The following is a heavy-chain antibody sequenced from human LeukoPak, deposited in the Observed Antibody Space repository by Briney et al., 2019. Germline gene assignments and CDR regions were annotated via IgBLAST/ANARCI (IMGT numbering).Heavy chain of an antibody. CDR1: GVRFSDYY. CDR3: ASSRGGYCSSTTCRYYYYYYIDV. V-gene: IGHV3-11*01. CDR2: ISSPGSTT. J-gene: IGHJ6*03. D-gene: IGHD2-2*01. Sequence: GGSLRLSCAASGVRFSDYYMSWIRQAPGKGLEWFSYISSPGSTTYYAAYVTGRFTISSDNTKNSLSLQMNSLRADDTAVYYCASSRGGYCSSTTCRYYYYYYIDVWGKGTTVTVSS.